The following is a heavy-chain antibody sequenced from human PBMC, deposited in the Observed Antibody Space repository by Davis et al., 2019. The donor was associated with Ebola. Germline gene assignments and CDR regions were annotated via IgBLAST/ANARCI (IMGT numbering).Heavy chain of an antibody. V-gene: IGHV3-7*01. J-gene: IGHJ6*02. CDR3: GRDETATYNNGWGETFYYYYGMDV. D-gene: IGHD6-19*01. CDR2: IEQDGSEE. CDR1: GFTFSHYW. Sequence: PGGSLRLSCEGSGFTFSHYWMSWVRQVPGKGLEWVANIEQDGSEENYVDSLKGRFSISRDNPKNSVSLQMNSLRVEDTAVYYCGRDETATYNNGWGETFYYYYGMDVWGQGTTVTV.